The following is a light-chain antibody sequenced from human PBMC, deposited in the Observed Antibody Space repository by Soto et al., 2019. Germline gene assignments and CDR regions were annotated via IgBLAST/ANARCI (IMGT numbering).Light chain of an antibody. CDR1: QSVSGW. J-gene: IGKJ1*01. CDR2: DAS. CDR3: QQYETFSGT. Sequence: DIQRPQSPSTLSASVGDTVTVTCRASQSVSGWLAWYQQKPGEAPKLLIYDASALPRGVPSRFSGSGSGIKFTLTIASLQPDDFATYYCQQYETFSGTFGPGTKVDIK. V-gene: IGKV1-5*01.